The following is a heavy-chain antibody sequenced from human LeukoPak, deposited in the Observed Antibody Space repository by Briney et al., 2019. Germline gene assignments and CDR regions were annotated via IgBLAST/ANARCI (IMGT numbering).Heavy chain of an antibody. V-gene: IGHV1-69*04. CDR3: ARDSERAYYYDSSGYYPADYFDY. Sequence: SVKVSCKTSGGTFSSYAISWVRQAPGQGLEWMGRIIPIFGIANYAQKFQGRVTITADKSTSTAYMELSSLRSEDTAVYYCARDSERAYYYDSSGYYPADYFDYWGQGTLVTVSS. J-gene: IGHJ4*02. D-gene: IGHD3-22*01. CDR2: IIPIFGIA. CDR1: GGTFSSYA.